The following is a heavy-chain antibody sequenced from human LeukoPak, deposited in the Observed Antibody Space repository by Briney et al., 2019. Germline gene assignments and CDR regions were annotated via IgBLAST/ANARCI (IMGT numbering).Heavy chain of an antibody. Sequence: SETLSLTCTVSGGSISSYYWSWIRQPPGKGREWIGYIYYSGNTNYNPSLKRRVNISVDTSKNQFSLKLSSVTAADTAVYYCARHLLLWFGETGGPHGMDVWGQGTTVTVSS. CDR2: IYYSGNT. J-gene: IGHJ6*02. V-gene: IGHV4-59*08. D-gene: IGHD3-10*01. CDR1: GGSISSYY. CDR3: ARHLLLWFGETGGPHGMDV.